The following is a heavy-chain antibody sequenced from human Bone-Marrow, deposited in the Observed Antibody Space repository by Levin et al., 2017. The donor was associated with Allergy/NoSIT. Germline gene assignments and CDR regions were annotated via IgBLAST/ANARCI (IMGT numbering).Heavy chain of an antibody. V-gene: IGHV3-48*03. D-gene: IGHD2-21*01. CDR3: ARVLYCGGSITCPPGFDP. CDR1: GFTFSTYE. Sequence: PGGSLRLSCVTSGFTFSTYEMNWVRQAPGKGLEWVSHISSGGSSVYYADSVKGRFTTSRDNAKNSLYLQMNSLRADDTAVYHCARVLYCGGSITCPPGFDPWGQGTLVTVSA. CDR2: ISSGGSSV. J-gene: IGHJ5*02.